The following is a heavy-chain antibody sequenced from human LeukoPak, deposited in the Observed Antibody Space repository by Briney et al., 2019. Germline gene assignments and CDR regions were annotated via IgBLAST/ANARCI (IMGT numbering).Heavy chain of an antibody. CDR1: GFRFSDFG. J-gene: IGHJ4*02. Sequence: GGSLRLSCAASGFRFSDFGMHWVRQAPGKGLEWVAVIWYDRSKKFYADSVEGRFTISSDNSKNTLFLQMNSLRDEDTAVYYCAQGDNYKPLYFDNWGQGALVTVTA. CDR3: AQGDNYKPLYFDN. V-gene: IGHV3-33*06. CDR2: IWYDRSKK. D-gene: IGHD1-20*01.